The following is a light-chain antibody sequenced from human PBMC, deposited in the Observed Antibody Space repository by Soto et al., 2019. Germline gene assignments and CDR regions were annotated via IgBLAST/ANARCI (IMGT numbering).Light chain of an antibody. Sequence: QAVVTQPPSVSGSPGQRVTISCTGSSSNIGAGYDVHWHQPLPGTAPKLHIYGNSNRTSGVPDRFSGSKSGTSASLTITGRQAEDEADYYCQSYDSSLSVGVFGGGTKLTVL. V-gene: IGLV1-40*01. J-gene: IGLJ3*02. CDR1: SSNIGAGYD. CDR3: QSYDSSLSVGV. CDR2: GNS.